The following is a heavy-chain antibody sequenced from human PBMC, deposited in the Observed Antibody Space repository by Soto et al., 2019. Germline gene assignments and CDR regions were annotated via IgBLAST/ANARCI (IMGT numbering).Heavy chain of an antibody. CDR1: GGTFSSYA. V-gene: IGHV1-69*06. D-gene: IGHD2-2*01. Sequence: GASVKVSCKASGGTFSSYAISWVRQAPGQGLEWMGGTIPIFGTANYAQKFQGRVTITADKSTSTAYMELSSLRSEDTAVYYCARVYCSSTSCYRGVGYYYGMDVWGQGTTVTVSS. CDR3: ARVYCSSTSCYRGVGYYYGMDV. J-gene: IGHJ6*02. CDR2: TIPIFGTA.